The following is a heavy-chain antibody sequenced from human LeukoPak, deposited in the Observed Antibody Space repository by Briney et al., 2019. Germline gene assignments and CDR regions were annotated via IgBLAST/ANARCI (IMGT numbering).Heavy chain of an antibody. CDR2: GYSSGSS. D-gene: IGHD1-26*01. V-gene: IGHV4-59*02. CDR3: AREPSSGNFLDF. J-gene: IGHJ4*02. CDR1: GDSVTSNY. Sequence: SETLFLTCSVSGDSVTSNYWNWLRQSPGKGLEWIGYGYSSGSSHYNPSLKSRVTISIDRAKNQLSLNLISVTAADTAVYYCAREPSSGNFLDFWGQGTLVTVSS.